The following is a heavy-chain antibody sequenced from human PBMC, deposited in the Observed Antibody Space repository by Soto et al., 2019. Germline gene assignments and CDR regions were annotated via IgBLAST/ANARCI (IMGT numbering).Heavy chain of an antibody. CDR3: ARDIMGTNYYYYGMDV. Sequence: SETLSLTCTVSGGSISSYYWSWIRQPPGKGLEWIGYIYYSGSTNYNPSLKSRVTISVDTSKNQFSLKLSSVTAADTAVYYCARDIMGTNYYYYGMDVWGQGTTVTVS. V-gene: IGHV4-59*01. J-gene: IGHJ6*02. D-gene: IGHD2-8*01. CDR2: IYYSGST. CDR1: GGSISSYY.